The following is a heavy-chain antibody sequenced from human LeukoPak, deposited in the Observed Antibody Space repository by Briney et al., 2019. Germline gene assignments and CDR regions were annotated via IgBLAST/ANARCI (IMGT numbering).Heavy chain of an antibody. D-gene: IGHD4-17*01. Sequence: GGSLRLSCAASGFTVSSNYMSWVRQAPGKGLEWVSSISSSSSYIYYADSVKGRFTISRDNAKNSLYLQMNSLRAEDTAVYYCARGSYGDYVAVYWGQGTLVTVSS. CDR3: ARGSYGDYVAVY. J-gene: IGHJ4*02. CDR1: GFTVSSNY. V-gene: IGHV3-21*01. CDR2: ISSSSSYI.